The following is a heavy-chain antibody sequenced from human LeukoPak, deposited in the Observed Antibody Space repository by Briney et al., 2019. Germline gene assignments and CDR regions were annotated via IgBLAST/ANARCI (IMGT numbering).Heavy chain of an antibody. J-gene: IGHJ4*02. CDR3: ARDSDYIDGVNFDY. Sequence: PGGSLRLSCVASGFTFSSHWMNWVRQAPGKGPEGVANIKQDGSGKYYVDSVKGRFTISRDNAKKSLYLQMNSLRTEDTAVYYCARDSDYIDGVNFDYWGQGTPVTVSS. D-gene: IGHD4-11*01. CDR2: IKQDGSGK. V-gene: IGHV3-7*01. CDR1: GFTFSSHW.